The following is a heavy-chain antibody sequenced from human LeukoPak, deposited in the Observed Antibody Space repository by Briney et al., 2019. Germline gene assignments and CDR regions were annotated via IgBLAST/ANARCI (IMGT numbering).Heavy chain of an antibody. CDR1: GGSISSYY. J-gene: IGHJ4*02. CDR2: IYYSGST. CDR3: AGSSGWTGFDY. Sequence: SETLSLTCTVSGGSISSYYWSWIRQPPGKGLEWIGYIYYSGSTNYNPSLKSRVTISVDTSKNQFSLKLSSVNAADTAVYYCAGSSGWTGFDYWGQGTLVSVSS. V-gene: IGHV4-59*08. D-gene: IGHD6-19*01.